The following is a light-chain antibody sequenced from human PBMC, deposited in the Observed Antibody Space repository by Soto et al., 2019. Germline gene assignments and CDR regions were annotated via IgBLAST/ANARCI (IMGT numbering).Light chain of an antibody. CDR2: LAS. J-gene: IGKJ1*01. Sequence: ETVMTQSPLFLPVTPGEPASISCRSSQSLMFSVGRNYLDWFLQKPGQSPQLLIYLASKRASGVPDRFSGSGSGTHFTLNISRVEAEDVGIYFCMQGLRSPPTFGQGTKVEIK. CDR3: MQGLRSPPT. CDR1: QSLMFSVGRNY. V-gene: IGKV2-28*01.